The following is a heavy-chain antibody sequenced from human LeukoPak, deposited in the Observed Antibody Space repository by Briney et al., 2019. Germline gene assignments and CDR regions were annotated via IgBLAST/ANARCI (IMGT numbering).Heavy chain of an antibody. J-gene: IGHJ4*02. CDR1: GFTFSRHA. CDR3: ARVGPPRGRYGSGSYYNSGDDY. D-gene: IGHD3-10*01. Sequence: AGGSLRLSCAASGFTFSRHAMHWVRQSPGKGLEWVAIISYDGSDEYIADSVKGRFSISRDNSRNTLDLQMNSLRAEDTAVYYCARVGPPRGRYGSGSYYNSGDDYWGQGTLVTVSS. V-gene: IGHV3-30*04. CDR2: ISYDGSDE.